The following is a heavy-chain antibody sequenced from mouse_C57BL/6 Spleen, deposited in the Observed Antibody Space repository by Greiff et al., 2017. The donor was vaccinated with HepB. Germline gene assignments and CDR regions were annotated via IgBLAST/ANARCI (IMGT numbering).Heavy chain of an antibody. D-gene: IGHD4-1*01. J-gene: IGHJ3*01. CDR2: ISSGSSTI. V-gene: IGHV5-17*01. Sequence: EVKLMESGGGLVKPGGSLKLSCAASGFTFSDYGMHWVRQAPEKGLEWVAYISSGSSTIYYADTVKGRFTISRDNAKNTLFLQMTSLRSEDTAMYYCARELGQGAWFAYWGQGTLVTVSA. CDR1: GFTFSDYG. CDR3: ARELGQGAWFAY.